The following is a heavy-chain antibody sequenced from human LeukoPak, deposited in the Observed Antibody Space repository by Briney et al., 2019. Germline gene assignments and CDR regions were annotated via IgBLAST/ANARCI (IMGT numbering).Heavy chain of an antibody. CDR2: IYSSEST. J-gene: IGHJ2*01. V-gene: IGHV4-4*07. CDR1: GGSISSYY. Sequence: SETLSLTCTVSGGSISSYYWSWIRQPAGKGLEWIGHIYSSESTNYNPSLKSRVTISVHTSKNQFALKLSSVTAADTAVYYCASGQYHMLYWYFDLWGRGTLVTVSS. D-gene: IGHD2-2*01. CDR3: ASGQYHMLYWYFDL.